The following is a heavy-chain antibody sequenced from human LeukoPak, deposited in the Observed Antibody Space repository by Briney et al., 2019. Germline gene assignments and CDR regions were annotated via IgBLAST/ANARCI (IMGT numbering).Heavy chain of an antibody. J-gene: IGHJ5*02. CDR2: IKQDGSEK. CDR3: ARLEGSGKLGWFDP. Sequence: HPGGSLRLSCAASGFTFSSYWVSWVRQAPGKGLEWVANIKQDGSEKYYVDSVKGRFTISRDNAKNSLYLQMNSLRAEDTAVYYCARLEGSGKLGWFDPWGQGTLVTVSS. D-gene: IGHD3-10*01. CDR1: GFTFSSYW. V-gene: IGHV3-7*01.